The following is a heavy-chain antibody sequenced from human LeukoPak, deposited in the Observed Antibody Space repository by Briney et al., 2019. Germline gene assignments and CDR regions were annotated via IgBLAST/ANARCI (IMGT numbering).Heavy chain of an antibody. V-gene: IGHV1-46*01. Sequence: ASVKVSCKASGYTFTSYYMHWVRQAPGQGLEWMGIINPSGGSTSYAQKFQGRVTMTRDMSTSTVYMELSSLRSEDTAVYYCARDLGLGYHYYYYYMDVWGKGTTVTVSS. J-gene: IGHJ6*03. D-gene: IGHD5-12*01. CDR1: GYTFTSYY. CDR3: ARDLGLGYHYYYYYMDV. CDR2: INPSGGST.